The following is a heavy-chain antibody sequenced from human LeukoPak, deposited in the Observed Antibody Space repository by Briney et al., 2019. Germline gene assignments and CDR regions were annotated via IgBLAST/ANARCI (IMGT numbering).Heavy chain of an antibody. J-gene: IGHJ4*02. V-gene: IGHV1-2*06. CDR1: GYTFTDCC. CDR3: ASTYTLNWYQD. Sequence: ASVKVSCRASGYTFTDCCIHWVRQAPGQGLEWMGRINPNSGGTNYAQEFQGRVTMTRDTSTSTAYMELSRLRSDDTAVYYCASTYTLNWYQDWGQGTLVTVSS. CDR2: INPNSGGT. D-gene: IGHD1-7*01.